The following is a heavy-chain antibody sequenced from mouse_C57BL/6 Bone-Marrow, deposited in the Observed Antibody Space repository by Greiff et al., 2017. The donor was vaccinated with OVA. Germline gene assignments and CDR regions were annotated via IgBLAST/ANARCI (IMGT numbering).Heavy chain of an antibody. CDR2: ISSGSSTI. J-gene: IGHJ3*01. D-gene: IGHD1-1*01. Sequence: EVQGVESGGGLVKPGGSLKLSCAASGFTFSDYGMHWVRQAPEKGLEWVAYISSGSSTIYYADTVQGRFTISRDNAKNTLLLQMTSLRSEDTAMYYCATAITTVVPFAYWGQGTLVTVSA. CDR1: GFTFSDYG. V-gene: IGHV5-17*01. CDR3: ATAITTVVPFAY.